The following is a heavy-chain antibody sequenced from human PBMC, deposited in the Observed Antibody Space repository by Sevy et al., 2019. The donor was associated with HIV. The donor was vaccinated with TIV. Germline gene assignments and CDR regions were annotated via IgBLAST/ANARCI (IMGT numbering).Heavy chain of an antibody. Sequence: ASVKVSCKASAFTFSTSAVQWVRQSRGQRLEWIGWIVVGSGSTNYAQKFQGRVTFTRDMSTNTAYMEMSSLRSDDTAVYYCAATTGTIFGVVLMNNWFDPWGQGTLVTVSS. CDR3: AATTGTIFGVVLMNNWFDP. V-gene: IGHV1-58*01. D-gene: IGHD3-3*01. CDR1: AFTFSTSA. J-gene: IGHJ5*02. CDR2: IVVGSGST.